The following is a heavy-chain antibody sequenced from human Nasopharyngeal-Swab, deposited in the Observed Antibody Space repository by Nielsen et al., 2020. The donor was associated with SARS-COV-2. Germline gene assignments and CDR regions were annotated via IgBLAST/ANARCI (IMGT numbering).Heavy chain of an antibody. CDR2: ISSSSSYI. D-gene: IGHD3-10*01. V-gene: IGHV3-21*01. CDR1: GGSISSSSYY. J-gene: IGHJ4*02. CDR3: ARGGGSGSYWDY. Sequence: ETLSLTCTVSGGSISSSSYYWGWVRQAPGKGLEWVSSISSSSSYIYYADSVKGRFTISRDNAKNSLYLQMNSLRAEDTAVYYCARGGGSGSYWDYWGQGTLVTVSS.